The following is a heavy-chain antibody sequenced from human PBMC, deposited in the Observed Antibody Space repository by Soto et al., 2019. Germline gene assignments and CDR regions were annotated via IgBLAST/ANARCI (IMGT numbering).Heavy chain of an antibody. CDR1: GGTFSSYA. V-gene: IGHV1-69*13. J-gene: IGHJ4*02. CDR2: IIPIFGTA. Sequence: ASVKVSCKASGGTFSSYAISWVRQAPGQGLEWMGGIIPIFGTANYAQKFQGRVTITADESTSTAYMELSSLRSEDTAVYYCARDESPVDSIPFDYWGQGTLVTVSS. D-gene: IGHD2-15*01. CDR3: ARDESPVDSIPFDY.